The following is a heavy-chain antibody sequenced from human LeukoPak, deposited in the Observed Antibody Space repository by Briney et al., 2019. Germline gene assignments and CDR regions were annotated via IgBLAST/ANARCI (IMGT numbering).Heavy chain of an antibody. V-gene: IGHV1-69*04. J-gene: IGHJ4*02. CDR2: IIPILGIA. D-gene: IGHD3-16*01. CDR1: GGTFSSYA. CDR3: ARELRSDRRWGY. Sequence: SVKVSCKASGGTFSSYAISWVRQAPGQGLEWMGRIIPILGIANYAQKFQGKVTITADKSTSTAYMELSSLRSEDTAVYYCARELRSDRRWGYWGQGTLVTVSS.